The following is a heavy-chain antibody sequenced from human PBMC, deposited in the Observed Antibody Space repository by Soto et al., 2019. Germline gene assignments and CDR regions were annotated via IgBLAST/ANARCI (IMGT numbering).Heavy chain of an antibody. CDR2: LSYDGIAQ. CDR1: GFTLSRQA. J-gene: IGHJ5*02. V-gene: IGHV3-30*18. D-gene: IGHD6-6*01. Sequence: QEQLVESGGDVVQPGGSLRLSCAASGFTLSRQAMHWVRQAPGKGLEWVAVLSYDGIAQYYADSVKGRFTISRDNSKNTLYLQMNSLRVEDTALYYGVKGGWYGSSSPSDRWGQGTLVTVSS. CDR3: VKGGWYGSSSPSDR.